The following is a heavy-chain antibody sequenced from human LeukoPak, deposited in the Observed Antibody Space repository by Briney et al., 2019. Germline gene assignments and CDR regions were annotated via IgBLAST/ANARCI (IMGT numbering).Heavy chain of an antibody. J-gene: IGHJ5*02. D-gene: IGHD3-22*01. V-gene: IGHV5-51*01. CDR3: ARLTDYYDSSGYYRNYNWFDP. Sequence: GESLKISCRGSGYSFGNYWIAWVRQMPGKGLEWIGIVYPGDSSTKYSPSFQGQVTISVDRSISTAYLQWSSLTASDTAMYYCARLTDYYDSSGYYRNYNWFDPWGQGTLVTVSS. CDR2: VYPGDSST. CDR1: GYSFGNYW.